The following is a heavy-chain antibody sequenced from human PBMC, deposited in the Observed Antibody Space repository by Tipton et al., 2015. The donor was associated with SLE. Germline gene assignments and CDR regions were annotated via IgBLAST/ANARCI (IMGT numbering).Heavy chain of an antibody. Sequence: SLRLSCAASGFTFSSYEMNWVRQAPGKGLEWVSYISSSGSTIYYADSVKGRFTISRDNAKNSLYLQMNSLRAEDTAVYYCARISPGYCTGGVCHLTSGMAVWGQGTTVTVSS. J-gene: IGHJ6*02. V-gene: IGHV3-48*03. CDR3: ARISPGYCTGGVCHLTSGMAV. D-gene: IGHD2-8*02. CDR1: GFTFSSYE. CDR2: ISSSGSTI.